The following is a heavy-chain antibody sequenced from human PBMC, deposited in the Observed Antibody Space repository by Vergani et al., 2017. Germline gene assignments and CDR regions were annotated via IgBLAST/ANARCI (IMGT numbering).Heavy chain of an antibody. CDR2: IYYSGLT. CDR1: ADSISSGSYY. D-gene: IGHD6-19*01. V-gene: IGHV4-39*01. CDR3: ARQRAGSGGSSGDFDD. Sequence: QLQLQQSGPGLVKPSETLFLTCTVSADSISSGSYYWGWIRQPPGKSLEWIGSIYYSGLTYYNPSLKSRVAISVDTSKNQFSLKVTSVTAADTAVYFCARQRAGSGGSSGDFDDWGQGILVTVSS. J-gene: IGHJ4*02.